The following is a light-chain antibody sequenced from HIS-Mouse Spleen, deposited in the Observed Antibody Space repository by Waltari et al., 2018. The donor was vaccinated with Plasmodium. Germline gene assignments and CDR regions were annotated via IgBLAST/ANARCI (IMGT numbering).Light chain of an antibody. CDR2: EVS. CDR1: SSDVGGHNY. Sequence: QSALTQPPSASGSPGQSVTISCTGTSSDVGGHNYVSWYQHHPGTAPKLMIYEVSKRPSGVPDRFSGSKSGNTASLTVSGLQAEDEADYYCSSYAGSNNVVFGGGTKLTVL. V-gene: IGLV2-8*01. J-gene: IGLJ2*01. CDR3: SSYAGSNNVV.